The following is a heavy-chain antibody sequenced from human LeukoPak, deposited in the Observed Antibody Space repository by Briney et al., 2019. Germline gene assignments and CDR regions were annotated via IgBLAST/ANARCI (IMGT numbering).Heavy chain of an antibody. D-gene: IGHD2-15*01. V-gene: IGHV3-33*08. J-gene: IGHJ4*02. CDR2: IWYDGSNK. CDR1: GFTFSSYA. Sequence: GGSLRLSCAASGFTFSSYAMSWVRQAPGKGLEWVAVIWYDGSNKYYADSVKGRFTISRDNSKNTLYLQMNSLRAEDTAVYYCARDRVYCSGGSCAPYFDYWGQGTLVTVSS. CDR3: ARDRVYCSGGSCAPYFDY.